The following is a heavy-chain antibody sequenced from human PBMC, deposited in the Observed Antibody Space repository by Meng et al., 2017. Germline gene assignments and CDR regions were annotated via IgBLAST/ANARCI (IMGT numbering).Heavy chain of an antibody. CDR2: ISYNGSNK. D-gene: IGHD6-13*01. V-gene: IGHV3-30*01. Sequence: SLKISCAASEFTFSSYAMHWVRQAPGRGLEWVAVISYNGSNKYYADSVKGRFTISRDNSKNTLYLHMNSLRAEDTAVYYCARDKEDSSSWYFPWFDPWGQGTLVTVSS. J-gene: IGHJ5*02. CDR1: EFTFSSYA. CDR3: ARDKEDSSSWYFPWFDP.